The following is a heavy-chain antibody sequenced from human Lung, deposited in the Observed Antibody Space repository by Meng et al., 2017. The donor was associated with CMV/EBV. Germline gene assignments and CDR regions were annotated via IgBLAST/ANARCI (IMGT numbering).Heavy chain of an antibody. V-gene: IGHV3-30-3*01. CDR3: ARDVGYYDSSGYYSPIFDY. D-gene: IGHD3-22*01. J-gene: IGHJ4*02. Sequence: SGEAMHCGRQEPGKGLEWVAVISYDGSHKEYGENVKGRFNNSRDNSKNTLYLQMNSLRAEDTAVYYCARDVGYYDSSGYYSPIFDYWGQGTLVTVSS. CDR2: ISYDGSHK. CDR1: SGEA.